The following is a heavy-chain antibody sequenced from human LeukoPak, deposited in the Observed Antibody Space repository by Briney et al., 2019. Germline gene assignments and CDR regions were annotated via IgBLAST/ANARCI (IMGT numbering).Heavy chain of an antibody. V-gene: IGHV3-7*01. CDR1: GFTFSSYW. J-gene: IGHJ4*02. CDR2: IKQDGSEK. CDR3: ARVEDSSGYYRPFDH. D-gene: IGHD3-22*01. Sequence: GGSLRLSCAASGFTFSSYWMSWVRQAPGKGLEWVANIKQDGSEKYYVDSVKGRFTISRDNAKNSLYLQMNSLRAEDTAVYYCARVEDSSGYYRPFDHWGQGTLVTVSS.